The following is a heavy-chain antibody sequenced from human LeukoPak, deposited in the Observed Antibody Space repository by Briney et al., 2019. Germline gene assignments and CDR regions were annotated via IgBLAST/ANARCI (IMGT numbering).Heavy chain of an antibody. V-gene: IGHV3-23*01. CDR1: KFNFA. CDR3: AKGHFASSSFFDY. D-gene: IGHD6-6*01. J-gene: IGHJ4*02. CDR2: ISGSGDAT. Sequence: GGSLRLSCAASKFNFAMSWVRQTADKRLEWVSAISGSGDATFYTDSVKGRFTISRDNSKNTLYLQMNSLRVEDTAVYYCAKGHFASSSFFDYWGQGTLVTVSS.